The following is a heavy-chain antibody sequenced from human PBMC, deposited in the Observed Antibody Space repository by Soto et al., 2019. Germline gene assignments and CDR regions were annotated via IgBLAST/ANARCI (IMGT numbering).Heavy chain of an antibody. CDR1: GGSISSGGYY. D-gene: IGHD3-16*02. CDR3: ARVTDDYVWGSYRYTAPRGYFQH. CDR2: IYYSGST. J-gene: IGHJ1*01. Sequence: SETLSLTCTVSGGSISSGGYYWSWIRQHPGKGLEWIGYIYYSGSTYYNPSLKSRVTISVDTSKNQFSLKLSSVTAADTAVYYCARVTDDYVWGSYRYTAPRGYFQHWGQGTLVTVSS. V-gene: IGHV4-31*03.